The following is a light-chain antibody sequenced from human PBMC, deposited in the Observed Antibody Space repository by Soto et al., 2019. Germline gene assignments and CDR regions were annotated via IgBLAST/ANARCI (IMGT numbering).Light chain of an antibody. V-gene: IGLV2-14*03. Sequence: QSDLTQPASVSVSPGQPSSISCTGTSSDVGAYDYVSWYQQHPDKAPKLMIYEVSNRPSGVSNRFSGSKSVNTATLTISGLQAEDEADYYCSSYTSSSTRVFGTGTKVTVL. CDR1: SSDVGAYDY. J-gene: IGLJ1*01. CDR2: EVS. CDR3: SSYTSSSTRV.